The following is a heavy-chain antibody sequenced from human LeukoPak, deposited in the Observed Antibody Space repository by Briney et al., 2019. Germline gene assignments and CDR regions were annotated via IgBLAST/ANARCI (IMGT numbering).Heavy chain of an antibody. D-gene: IGHD4-17*01. Sequence: PGRSLRLSCAASGFTFSSYAMHWVRQAPGKGLEWVAVISYDGSNKYYADSVKGRFTISRDNAKNSLYLQMNSLRAEDTALYYCARETTVTFPDVFDIWGQGTMVTVSS. J-gene: IGHJ3*02. V-gene: IGHV3-30*04. CDR1: GFTFSSYA. CDR2: ISYDGSNK. CDR3: ARETTVTFPDVFDI.